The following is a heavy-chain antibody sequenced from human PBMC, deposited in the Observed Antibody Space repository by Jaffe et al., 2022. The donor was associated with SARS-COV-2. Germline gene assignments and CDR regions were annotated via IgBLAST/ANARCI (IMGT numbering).Heavy chain of an antibody. J-gene: IGHJ4*02. D-gene: IGHD3-16*02. V-gene: IGHV3-21*01. Sequence: EVQLVESGGGLVKPGGSLRLSCAASGFTFSSYSMNWVRQAPGKGLEWVSSISPTSSYIYYAGSVTGRFTISRDNAKNSLYLQMNSLGADDTAVYYCARGPTNLRTYLSKYYFDYWGQGTLVTASP. CDR3: ARGPTNLRTYLSKYYFDY. CDR2: ISPTSSYI. CDR1: GFTFSSYS.